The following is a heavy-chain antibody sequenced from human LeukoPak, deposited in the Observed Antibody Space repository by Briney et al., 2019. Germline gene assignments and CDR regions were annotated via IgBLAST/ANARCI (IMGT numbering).Heavy chain of an antibody. CDR1: GFTFDNYG. D-gene: IGHD6-19*01. CDR3: ARDLVAVAGTLRFDP. V-gene: IGHV3-20*04. CDR2: INWNGGST. J-gene: IGHJ5*02. Sequence: GGSLRLSCAASGFTFDNYGMSWVRQAPGKGLEWVSGINWNGGSTGYADSVKGRFTISRDNAKNSLYLQMNGLRAEDTALYYCARDLVAVAGTLRFDPWGQGTLVTVSS.